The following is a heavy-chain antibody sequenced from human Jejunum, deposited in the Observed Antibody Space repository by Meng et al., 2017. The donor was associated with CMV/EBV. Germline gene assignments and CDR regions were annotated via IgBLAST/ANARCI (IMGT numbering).Heavy chain of an antibody. CDR2: IRYDGSDK. V-gene: IGHV3-30*02. Sequence: YGMHWVRQAPGKGLEWVAYIRYDGSDKYYTDAVKGRFTISRDNSQSTLYLQMNSLRAEDTALYYCAKEDGTYTSGWPSYYYGMDVWGRGTTVTVSS. D-gene: IGHD6-19*01. J-gene: IGHJ6*02. CDR1: YG. CDR3: AKEDGTYTSGWPSYYYGMDV.